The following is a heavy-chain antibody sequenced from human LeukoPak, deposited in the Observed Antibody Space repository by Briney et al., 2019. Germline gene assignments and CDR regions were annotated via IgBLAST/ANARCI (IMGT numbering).Heavy chain of an antibody. CDR2: IYYSGST. D-gene: IGHD2-2*01. J-gene: IGHJ6*03. CDR1: GGSLSSYY. V-gene: IGHV4-59*01. Sequence: SETLSLTCTVSGGSLSSYYWSWIRQPPGKGLEWIGYIYYSGSTNYNSSLKSRVTISVDTSKNQFSLKLSSVTAADTAVYYCARGRYCSSTSCSQEFYYYYYMDVWGKGTTVTVSS. CDR3: ARGRYCSSTSCSQEFYYYYYMDV.